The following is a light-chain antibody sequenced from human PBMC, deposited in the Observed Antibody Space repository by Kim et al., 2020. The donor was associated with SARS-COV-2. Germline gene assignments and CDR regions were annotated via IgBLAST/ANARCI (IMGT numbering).Light chain of an antibody. CDR1: SSDVGDYDY. CDR2: DVT. V-gene: IGLV2-11*03. J-gene: IGLJ3*02. Sequence: SPGQSVTISCTGTSSDVGDYDYVSWYQQHPGKAPKLLIYDVTYRPSGVPDRFSASKSGNTASLTISGLQAEDEADYYCSYAGSHWVFGGGTKLTVL. CDR3: CSYAGSHWV.